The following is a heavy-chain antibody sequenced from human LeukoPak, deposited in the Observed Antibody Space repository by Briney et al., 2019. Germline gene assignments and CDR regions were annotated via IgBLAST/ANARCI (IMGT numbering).Heavy chain of an antibody. Sequence: GGSLRLSCAASGFTFNIYSMTWVRQAPGKGLEWVSSIGSSSENIYYADSVRGRFIISRDNAKNSLFLQMSSLRAEDTAVYYCARWTTLTTKALDYWGQGTLVTVS. CDR3: ARWTTLTTKALDY. J-gene: IGHJ4*02. CDR2: IGSSSENI. V-gene: IGHV3-21*01. D-gene: IGHD4-17*01. CDR1: GFTFNIYS.